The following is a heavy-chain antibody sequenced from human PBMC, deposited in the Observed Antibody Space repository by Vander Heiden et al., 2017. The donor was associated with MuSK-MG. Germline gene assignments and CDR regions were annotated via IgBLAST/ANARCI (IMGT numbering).Heavy chain of an antibody. CDR3: ARDLNGSPYVNWYFDL. V-gene: IGHV1-69*01. CDR1: GGTFSSYA. J-gene: IGHJ2*01. D-gene: IGHD1-26*01. CDR2: IIPIFGTA. Sequence: QVQLVQSGAEVKKPGSSVKVYCKASGGTFSSYAISWVRQAPGQGLEWMGGIIPIFGTANYAQKFQGRVTITADESTSTAYMELSSLRSEDTAVYYCARDLNGSPYVNWYFDLWCRGTLVTVSS.